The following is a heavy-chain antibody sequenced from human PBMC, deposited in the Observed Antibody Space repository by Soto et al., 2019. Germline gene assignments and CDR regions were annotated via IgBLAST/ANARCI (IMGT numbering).Heavy chain of an antibody. Sequence: PSETLSLTCTVSGGSISSYYWNWIRQPPGKGLEWIGYIYYRGNTNYNPSLKSRVTISVDTSKNQFSLKLSSVTAADTAVYYCARDSHYYGSEPYNWFDPWGQGTLVTVSS. J-gene: IGHJ5*02. CDR1: GGSISSYY. V-gene: IGHV4-59*12. CDR3: ARDSHYYGSEPYNWFDP. CDR2: IYYRGNT. D-gene: IGHD3-10*01.